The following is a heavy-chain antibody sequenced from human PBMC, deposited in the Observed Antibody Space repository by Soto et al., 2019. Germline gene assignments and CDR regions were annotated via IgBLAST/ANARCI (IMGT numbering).Heavy chain of an antibody. CDR2: MAYDGSNE. J-gene: IGHJ6*02. V-gene: IGHV3-30*18. CDR3: AKNTVGISSYSYYGMEV. D-gene: IGHD5-12*01. Sequence: SLRLSCAASWFTFSSFGIHWVRQSPGKGLEWVAVMAYDGSNEYYADSVRGRFTISRDNSKSTVYLQMNSLRPEDTAVYYCAKNTVGISSYSYYGMEVWGQGTTVTVSS. CDR1: WFTFSSFG.